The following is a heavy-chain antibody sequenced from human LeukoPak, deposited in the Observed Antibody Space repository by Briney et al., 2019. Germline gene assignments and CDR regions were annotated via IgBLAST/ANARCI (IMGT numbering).Heavy chain of an antibody. V-gene: IGHV3-23*01. Sequence: AISGSGGSTYYADSVKGRFTISRDNSKNTLYLQMNSLRAEDTAVYYCAKEEVYYGDYDYWGQGTLVTVSS. D-gene: IGHD4-17*01. CDR3: AKEEVYYGDYDY. J-gene: IGHJ4*02. CDR2: ISGSGGST.